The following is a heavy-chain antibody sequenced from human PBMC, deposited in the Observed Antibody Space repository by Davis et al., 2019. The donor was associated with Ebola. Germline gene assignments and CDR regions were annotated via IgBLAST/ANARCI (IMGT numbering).Heavy chain of an antibody. V-gene: IGHV3-30*02. J-gene: IGHJ4*02. D-gene: IGHD2-2*02. CDR1: GFTFSTYG. CDR2: IRFDARSN. Sequence: PGGSLRLSCAASGFTFSTYGMHWVRQAPDKGLEWVAFIRFDARSNYYIDSVKGRFTISGDNSKNTVYLQMNSLRTEDTAVYYCARDPLGYTDDNDYWGQGTLVTVSS. CDR3: ARDPLGYTDDNDY.